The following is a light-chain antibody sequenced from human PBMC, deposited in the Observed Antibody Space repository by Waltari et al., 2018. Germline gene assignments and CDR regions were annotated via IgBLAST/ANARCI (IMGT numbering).Light chain of an antibody. CDR1: QNVLYNSNNKNY. J-gene: IGKJ2*01. Sequence: DIVMTQSPDSLAVSLGERATINCKSSQNVLYNSNNKNYLAWYQQKPGQPPKLFIYWAYTRESGVPDRVSGSGSGTDFTLTISSLQAEDVAVYYCQQYYSTPYTFGQGTKLEIK. V-gene: IGKV4-1*01. CDR2: WAY. CDR3: QQYYSTPYT.